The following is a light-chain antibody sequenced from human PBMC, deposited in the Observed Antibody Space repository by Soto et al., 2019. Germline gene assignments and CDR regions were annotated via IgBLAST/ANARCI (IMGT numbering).Light chain of an antibody. V-gene: IGKV3-15*01. CDR3: QQYNNYVT. Sequence: EIVMTQSPATLSVSPGERGTLSCRASQSVSSNLAWYQHTPGQAPRLLIFGASTRATGIPARFSGSGSGTEFTPTISSLQSEDFALYYCQQYNNYVTFGQGTRLEIK. J-gene: IGKJ5*01. CDR2: GAS. CDR1: QSVSSN.